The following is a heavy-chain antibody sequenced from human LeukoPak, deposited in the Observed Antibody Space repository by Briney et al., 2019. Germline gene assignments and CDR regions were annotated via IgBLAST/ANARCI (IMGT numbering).Heavy chain of an antibody. D-gene: IGHD6-13*01. CDR3: ARVAAAGTYDFYYMDV. J-gene: IGHJ6*03. CDR2: ISYDGNKK. Sequence: PGGSLRLSRAASGFSFSSYAMHWVRQAPGKGLEWMALISYDGNKKYYADSVKGRFTISRDNSKNTLYLQMNSLRAEDTAVYYCARVAAAGTYDFYYMDVWGKGTTVTVSS. V-gene: IGHV3-30*14. CDR1: GFSFSSYA.